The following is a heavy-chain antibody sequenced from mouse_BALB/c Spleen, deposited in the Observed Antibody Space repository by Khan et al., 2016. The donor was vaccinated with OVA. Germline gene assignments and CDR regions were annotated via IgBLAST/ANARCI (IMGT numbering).Heavy chain of an antibody. J-gene: IGHJ3*01. CDR1: GYSITSDYA. CDR3: TGGRAY. Sequence: VQLKQSGPGLVKPSQSLSLTCTVTGYSITSDYAWNWIRQFPGNKLEWMGYISYSGSISYTPSLKSRISITRDTSKNQFFLQLSSVTTEDTATYYWTGGRAYWGQGTLVTVSA. V-gene: IGHV3-2*02. D-gene: IGHD3-2*01. CDR2: ISYSGSI.